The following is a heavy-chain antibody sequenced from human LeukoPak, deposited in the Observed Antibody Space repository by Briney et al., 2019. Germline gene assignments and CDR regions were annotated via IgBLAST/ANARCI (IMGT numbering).Heavy chain of an antibody. CDR1: GYTFTGYF. Sequence: EASVKVSCKASGYTFTGYFMHWVRQAPGQGLEWMGWINPNSGGTNLAQKFQGRVTMARDTSISTAYMELSRLRSDDTAVYYYARSHSSGWYLVYWGQGTLVTVSS. CDR2: INPNSGGT. D-gene: IGHD6-19*01. CDR3: ARSHSSGWYLVY. J-gene: IGHJ4*02. V-gene: IGHV1-2*02.